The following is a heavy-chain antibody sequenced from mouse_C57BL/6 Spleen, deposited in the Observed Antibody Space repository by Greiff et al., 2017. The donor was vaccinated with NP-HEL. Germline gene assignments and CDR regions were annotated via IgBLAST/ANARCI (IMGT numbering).Heavy chain of an antibody. Sequence: EVQLVESGPGLVKPSQSLSLTCSVTGYSITSGYYWNWIRQFPGNKLEWMGYISYDGSNNYNPSLKNRISITRDTSKNQFFLKLNSVTTEDTATYYCAREDGSSYSYAMDYWGQGTSVTVSS. V-gene: IGHV3-6*01. CDR1: GYSITSGYY. CDR2: ISYDGSN. D-gene: IGHD1-1*01. CDR3: AREDGSSYSYAMDY. J-gene: IGHJ4*01.